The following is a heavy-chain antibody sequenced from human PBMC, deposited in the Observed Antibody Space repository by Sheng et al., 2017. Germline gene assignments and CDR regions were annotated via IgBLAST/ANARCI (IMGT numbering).Heavy chain of an antibody. CDR1: GGTFSTYT. V-gene: IGHV1-69*08. CDR2: IIPIPRIT. CDR3: ARDFPERSDPRAFDP. Sequence: QVQLVQSGAEVKKPGSSVKVSCKASGGTFSTYTFSWVRQAPGQGLEWMGRIIPIPRITTYAQKFQGRVTITADKSTNTVYLDLSSLRSEDTAVYYCARDFPERSDPRAFDPSGPREPVGHRLL. J-gene: IGHJ5*02. D-gene: IGHD2-21*01.